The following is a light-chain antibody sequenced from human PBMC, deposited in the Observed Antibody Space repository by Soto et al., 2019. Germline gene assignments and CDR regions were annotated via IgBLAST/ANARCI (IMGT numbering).Light chain of an antibody. CDR3: QSYDTSLSGWV. Sequence: QLVLTQPPSVSGAPGQRVTISCTGSSSNIGAGYDVHWYQQLPGTAPKLLIYGTSNRPSGVPDRFSGSKSGTSASLAITGLQAEDEADYYCQSYDTSLSGWVFGTGTKVTVL. J-gene: IGLJ1*01. CDR2: GTS. CDR1: SSNIGAGYD. V-gene: IGLV1-40*01.